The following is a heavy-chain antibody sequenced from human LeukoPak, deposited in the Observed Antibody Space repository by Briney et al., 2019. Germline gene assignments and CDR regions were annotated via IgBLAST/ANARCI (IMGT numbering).Heavy chain of an antibody. CDR2: ISGSGGST. D-gene: IGHD6-13*01. V-gene: IGHV3-23*01. CDR1: GFTFSSYA. Sequence: SGGSLRLSCAASGFTFSSYAMSWVRQAPGKGLEWVSAISGSGGSTYYADSVKGRFTISRDNSKNTLYLQMNSLRAEDTAVYYCAKDPARWRDAFDIWGQGTMVTVSS. CDR3: AKDPARWRDAFDI. J-gene: IGHJ3*02.